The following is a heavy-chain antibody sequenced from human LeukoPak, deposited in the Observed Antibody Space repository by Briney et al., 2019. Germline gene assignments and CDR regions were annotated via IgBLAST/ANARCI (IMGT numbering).Heavy chain of an antibody. V-gene: IGHV3-23*01. CDR1: GFTFSSYA. Sequence: GESLRLSCAASGFTFSSYAMSWVRQAPGKGLEWVSAISGSGGSTYYADSVKGRFTISRDNSKNTLYLQMNSLRAEDTAVYYCAKSPYYYGSGSYSPFDYWGQGTLVTVSS. D-gene: IGHD3-10*01. CDR2: ISGSGGST. CDR3: AKSPYYYGSGSYSPFDY. J-gene: IGHJ4*02.